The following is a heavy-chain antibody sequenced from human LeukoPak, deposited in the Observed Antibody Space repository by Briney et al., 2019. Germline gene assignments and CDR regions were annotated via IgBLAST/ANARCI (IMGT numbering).Heavy chain of an antibody. CDR1: GFRLSDYN. CDR3: ARAPWDCSGYH. J-gene: IGHJ4*02. D-gene: IGHD3-22*01. Sequence: PGGSLRLSCAASGFRLSDYNMSWVRQAPGKGLEWVSYISSRGSTIYYADSVKGRFTVSRDNAKNSLYLQMNSLRAEDTAVYYCARAPWDCSGYHWGQGTLVTVSS. V-gene: IGHV3-11*01. CDR2: ISSRGSTI.